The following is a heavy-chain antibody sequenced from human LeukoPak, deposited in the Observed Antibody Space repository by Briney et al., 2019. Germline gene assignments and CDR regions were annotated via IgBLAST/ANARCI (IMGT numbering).Heavy chain of an antibody. CDR3: ARVGYSSSWDRYYFDY. V-gene: IGHV3-33*01. J-gene: IGHJ4*02. D-gene: IGHD6-13*01. CDR1: GFTFSSYG. Sequence: PGGSLRHSCAASGFTFSSYGMHWVRQAPGKGLEWVAVIWYDGSNKYYADSVKGRFTISRDNSKNTQYLQMNSLRAEDTAVYYCARVGYSSSWDRYYFDYWGQGTLVTVSS. CDR2: IWYDGSNK.